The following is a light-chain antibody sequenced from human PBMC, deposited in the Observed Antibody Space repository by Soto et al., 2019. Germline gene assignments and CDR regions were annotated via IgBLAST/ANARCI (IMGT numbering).Light chain of an antibody. CDR2: GTS. J-gene: IGKJ1*01. CDR3: QQYVISPRT. Sequence: EIVLTQSPGTLSLSPGERATLSCRASQSVSSSYLAWYQQKPGQAPRLLIYGTSSRATDIPDRFSGSGSGTDFTLTISRLEPEDFAVYYCQQYVISPRTFGQGTKVEIK. CDR1: QSVSSSY. V-gene: IGKV3-20*01.